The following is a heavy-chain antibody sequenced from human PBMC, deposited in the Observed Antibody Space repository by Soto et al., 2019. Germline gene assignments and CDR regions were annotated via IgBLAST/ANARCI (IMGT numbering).Heavy chain of an antibody. Sequence: QVQLVQSGAEVKKPGASVKVSCKASGYTFTGYYMHWVRQAPGQGLEWMGWINPNSGGTNCAQKFQGWGTMTRDTPISTAYMELSRLRSDDTAVYYCARSPQRDYIWGSYRYSSIYFDYWGQGTLVTVSS. V-gene: IGHV1-2*04. CDR3: ARSPQRDYIWGSYRYSSIYFDY. D-gene: IGHD3-16*02. CDR1: GYTFTGYY. CDR2: INPNSGGT. J-gene: IGHJ4*02.